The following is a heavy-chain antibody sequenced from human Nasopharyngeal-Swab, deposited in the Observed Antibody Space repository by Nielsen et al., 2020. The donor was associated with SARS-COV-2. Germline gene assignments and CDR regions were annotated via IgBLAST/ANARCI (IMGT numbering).Heavy chain of an antibody. CDR1: GYTFTGYY. CDR2: INPNSGGT. D-gene: IGHD1-1*01. V-gene: IGHV1-2*06. Sequence: ASVKVSCKASGYTFTGYYMHWVRQAPGQGLEWMGRINPNSGGTNYAQKFQGRVTMTRDTSISTAYMELSRLRSDDTAVYYCARDGTRYNWNDYYYYGMDVWGRGTTVPSP. CDR3: ARDGTRYNWNDYYYYGMDV. J-gene: IGHJ6*02.